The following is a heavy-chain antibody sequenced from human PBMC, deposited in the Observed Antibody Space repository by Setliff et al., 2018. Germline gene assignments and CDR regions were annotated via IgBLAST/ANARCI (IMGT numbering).Heavy chain of an antibody. D-gene: IGHD3-3*01. J-gene: IGHJ5*02. CDR3: ARDVFDFRTGQAGP. V-gene: IGHV3-20*04. CDR2: VEWNGGGT. Sequence: PGESLKISCVASGFTFADYGLNWVRQAPGKGLEWVSGVEWNGGGTSYADSVKGRFTIFRDNAKNSLYLQMNSLRVEDTAVYYCARDVFDFRTGQAGPWGQGTLVTVSS. CDR1: GFTFADYG.